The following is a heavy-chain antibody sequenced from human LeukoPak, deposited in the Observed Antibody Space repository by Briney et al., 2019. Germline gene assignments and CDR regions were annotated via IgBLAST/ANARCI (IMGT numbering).Heavy chain of an antibody. CDR2: FIWDGGST. V-gene: IGHV3-43*01. Sequence: GGSLRLSCAASGFTFDDYTMDWVRQARGRGLGWVSLFIWDGGSTYYADSVKDRFTISRDNNKNSLYLQMNSLRNDDAVLYYCGKDMGYSSWCFDYWGRGTLVTVSS. CDR1: GFTFDDYT. D-gene: IGHD6-13*01. J-gene: IGHJ4*02. CDR3: GKDMGYSSWCFDY.